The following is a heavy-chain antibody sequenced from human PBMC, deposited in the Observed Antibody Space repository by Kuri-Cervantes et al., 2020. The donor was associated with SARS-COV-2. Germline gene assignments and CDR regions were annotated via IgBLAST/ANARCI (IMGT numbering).Heavy chain of an antibody. J-gene: IGHJ4*02. V-gene: IGHV3-30*02. CDR1: GFTFSSYG. Sequence: GESLKISCAASGFTFSSYGMHWVRQAPGKGLEWVAFIRYDGSNKYYADSVKGRFTISRDNSKNTLYLQMNSLRAEDTAVYYCAKDGLRVVEERLPFDYWGQGTLVAVSS. CDR2: IRYDGSNK. D-gene: IGHD3-3*01. CDR3: AKDGLRVVEERLPFDY.